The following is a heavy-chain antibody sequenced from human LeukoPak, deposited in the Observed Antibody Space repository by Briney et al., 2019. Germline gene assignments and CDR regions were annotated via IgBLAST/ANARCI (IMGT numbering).Heavy chain of an antibody. Sequence: GESLQISCQGSGYIFTSYWIGWVRQMPGKGLEWMGIIYPGDSDTRYSPSFQGQVTISADKSITTAYLQWRSLKASDTAMYYCARRNYSYDGSGYYPFDYWGQGTLVTVSS. J-gene: IGHJ4*02. D-gene: IGHD3-22*01. CDR1: GYIFTSYW. CDR3: ARRNYSYDGSGYYPFDY. V-gene: IGHV5-51*01. CDR2: IYPGDSDT.